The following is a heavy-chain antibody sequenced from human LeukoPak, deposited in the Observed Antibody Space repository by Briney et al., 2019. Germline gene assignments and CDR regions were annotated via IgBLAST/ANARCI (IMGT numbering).Heavy chain of an antibody. Sequence: SETLSLTCTVSGGSISSYYWSWIRQPPGKGLEWIGYIYYSGSTNYNPSLKSRVTISVDTSKNQFSLKLSSVTAADTAVYYCARLPGYCSSTSCYKARANYYIDVWGKGTTVTVSS. CDR1: GGSISSYY. CDR2: IYYSGST. V-gene: IGHV4-59*12. J-gene: IGHJ6*03. CDR3: ARLPGYCSSTSCYKARANYYIDV. D-gene: IGHD2-2*02.